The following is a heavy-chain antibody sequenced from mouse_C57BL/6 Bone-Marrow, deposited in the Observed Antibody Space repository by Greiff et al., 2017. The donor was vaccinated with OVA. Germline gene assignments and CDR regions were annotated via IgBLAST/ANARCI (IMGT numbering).Heavy chain of an antibody. CDR3: ARMANWDGYFDF. CDR2: ICWDDDN. J-gene: IGHJ1*01. D-gene: IGHD4-1*01. Sequence: QVTLKVSGPGILQPSQTLSLTCSFSGFSLSTFGMGVGWIRQPSGKGLEWLAHICWDDDNYYNPALKSRLTISKDTSKNPVFLKIASVDTADTATYYCARMANWDGYFDFGCSGTTVTVSS. CDR1: GFSLSTFGMG. V-gene: IGHV8-8*01.